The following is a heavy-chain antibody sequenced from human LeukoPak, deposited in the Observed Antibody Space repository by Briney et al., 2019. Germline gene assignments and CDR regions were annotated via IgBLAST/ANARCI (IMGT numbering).Heavy chain of an antibody. CDR2: IASETYGGTA. J-gene: IGHJ4*02. CDR1: V. CDR3: TRDQTPYY. V-gene: IGHV3-49*04. Sequence: GGSLRLSCTASVTWVRQAPGKGLERVGFIASETYGGTADYAASVKGRFTISRDDSKSIAYLQMNSLKTEDTAVYYCTRDQTPYYWGQGTLVTVSS.